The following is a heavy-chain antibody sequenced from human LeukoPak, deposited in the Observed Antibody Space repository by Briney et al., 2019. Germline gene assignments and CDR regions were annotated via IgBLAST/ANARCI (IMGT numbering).Heavy chain of an antibody. J-gene: IGHJ4*02. D-gene: IGHD3-10*01. CDR1: GFTFGGYW. CDR2: ISGDGVKT. CDR3: TKDRGGFGELFSDY. V-gene: IGHV3-43*02. Sequence: PGGSLRLSCAASGFTFGGYWMHWVRQAPGKGLEWLSLISGDGVKTDYGDSVKGRFSISRDNRKNSLYLQMNSLRTEDTALYFCTKDRGGFGELFSDYWGQGALVIVSS.